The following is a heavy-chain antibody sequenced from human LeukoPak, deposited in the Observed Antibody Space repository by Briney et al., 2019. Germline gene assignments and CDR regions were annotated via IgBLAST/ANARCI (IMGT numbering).Heavy chain of an antibody. CDR3: AKDHYWSIDY. CDR1: GFTFTTYW. CDR2: INSDGSIT. V-gene: IGHV3-74*01. D-gene: IGHD3-3*01. J-gene: IGHJ4*02. Sequence: TGGSLRLSCAASGFTFTTYWMHWVRQAPGKGLVWVSHINSDGSITSYADSVKGRFTISRDIAKNTLYLQMNSLRAEDTGVYYCAKDHYWSIDYWGRGTLVTVSS.